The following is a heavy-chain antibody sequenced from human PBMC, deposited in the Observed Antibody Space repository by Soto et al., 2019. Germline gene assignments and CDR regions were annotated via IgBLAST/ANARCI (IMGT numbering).Heavy chain of an antibody. Sequence: GGSLCLSCAASGFSFSSYGMHWIRQAPGKGLEWVAVISYDGSNKYYADSVKGRFTISRDNSKNTLYLQMNSLRAEDTAVYYCARGTYFDYWGQGTLVTVSS. CDR2: ISYDGSNK. D-gene: IGHD2-15*01. CDR3: ARGTYFDY. CDR1: GFSFSSYG. V-gene: IGHV3-30*03. J-gene: IGHJ4*02.